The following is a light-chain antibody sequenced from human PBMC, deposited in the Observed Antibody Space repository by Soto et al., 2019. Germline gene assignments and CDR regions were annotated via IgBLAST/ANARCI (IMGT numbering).Light chain of an antibody. CDR2: KSS. CDR1: QFISRW. Sequence: DIQMTQSPSTLSASVGDTVAITCRASQFISRWLAWYQQKPGKAPNLLIYKSSTSESGVPSRFSGSGSGTEFTLTISSLLPDDFATYYCQQYSSYPLTFGGGTKVEIK. V-gene: IGKV1-5*03. J-gene: IGKJ4*01. CDR3: QQYSSYPLT.